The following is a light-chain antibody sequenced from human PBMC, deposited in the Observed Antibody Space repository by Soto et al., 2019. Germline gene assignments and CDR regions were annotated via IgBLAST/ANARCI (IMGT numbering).Light chain of an antibody. V-gene: IGKV3-20*01. Sequence: EIVWTQSPGTLSLSPGERATLSCRASQSVAKNYLAWYQQEPGQAPRLLIYGPSSRATGIPDRFSGSGSGTDFTLTLSRLEPEDFAVYYCHQYASSPQTFGQGTKVEIK. CDR2: GPS. J-gene: IGKJ1*01. CDR3: HQYASSPQT. CDR1: QSVAKNY.